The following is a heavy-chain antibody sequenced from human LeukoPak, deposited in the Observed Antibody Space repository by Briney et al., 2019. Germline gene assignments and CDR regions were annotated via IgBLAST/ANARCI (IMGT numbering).Heavy chain of an antibody. Sequence: SETLSLTCTVSGXSISSYYWTWIRQPPGKGLEWIGYIYYSGSTNYNPSLKSRVTISVDTSKNQFSLKLSSVTAADTAVYYCARGAQAWQLVPFDFWGQGALVAVSS. D-gene: IGHD6-13*01. J-gene: IGHJ4*02. CDR3: ARGAQAWQLVPFDF. V-gene: IGHV4-59*01. CDR1: GXSISSYY. CDR2: IYYSGST.